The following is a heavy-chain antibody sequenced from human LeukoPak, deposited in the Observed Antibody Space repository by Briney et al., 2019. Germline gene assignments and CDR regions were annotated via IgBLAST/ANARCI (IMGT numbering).Heavy chain of an antibody. CDR1: GYTFTNYG. D-gene: IGHD6-13*01. J-gene: IGHJ3*02. CDR3: ARAARYSISRDDAFDI. V-gene: IGHV1-18*01. CDR2: ISAYNGNT. Sequence: ASVKVSCKASGYTFTNYGISWVRQAPGQGLEWMGWISAYNGNTNYAQKLQGRVTMTTDTSTSTAYMELRTLRSDDTAVYHCARAARYSISRDDAFDIWGQGTKVTVSS.